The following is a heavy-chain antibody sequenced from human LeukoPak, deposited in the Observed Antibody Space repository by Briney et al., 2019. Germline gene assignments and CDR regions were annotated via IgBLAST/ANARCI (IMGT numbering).Heavy chain of an antibody. D-gene: IGHD5/OR15-5a*01. Sequence: SETLSLTCAVSGVSISSNNWWTWVRQPPGKGLEWIGETHRSGDTKYSPSLQTRATISIDNSKNQLSLNLNSVTAADTAVYYCSTRDQSRTDVVPPDYWGQGTLVTVSS. CDR3: STRDQSRTDVVPPDY. V-gene: IGHV4/OR15-8*02. CDR2: THRSGDT. J-gene: IGHJ4*02. CDR1: GVSISSNNW.